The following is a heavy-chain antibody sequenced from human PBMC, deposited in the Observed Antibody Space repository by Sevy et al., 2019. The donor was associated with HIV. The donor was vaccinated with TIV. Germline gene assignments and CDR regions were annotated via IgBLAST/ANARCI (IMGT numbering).Heavy chain of an antibody. Sequence: VGSLRLSCAASGFTFSDHGMHWVRQAPGKGLDWVAAIPYDGNNRYYADSVKGRFTISRDNSKNTLYLLMDSVRPEDTAVYYCAKEDYGGNLPNYFASWGQGTRVTVSS. D-gene: IGHD4-17*01. CDR2: IPYDGNNR. CDR3: AKEDYGGNLPNYFAS. V-gene: IGHV3-30*18. J-gene: IGHJ4*02. CDR1: GFTFSDHG.